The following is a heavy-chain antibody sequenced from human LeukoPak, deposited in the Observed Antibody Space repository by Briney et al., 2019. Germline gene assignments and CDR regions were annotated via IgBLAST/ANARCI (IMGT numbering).Heavy chain of an antibody. Sequence: ASVKVSCKASGYTFTSYYMHWVRQAPGQGLEWMGIINPSDGSTSYAQKFQGRVTMTRDTSTSTVYMELSSLRSEDTAVYYCARRGALGTMVRGGPLGYWGQGTLVTVSS. CDR1: GYTFTSYY. CDR2: INPSDGST. CDR3: ARRGALGTMVRGGPLGY. V-gene: IGHV1-46*01. J-gene: IGHJ4*02. D-gene: IGHD3-10*01.